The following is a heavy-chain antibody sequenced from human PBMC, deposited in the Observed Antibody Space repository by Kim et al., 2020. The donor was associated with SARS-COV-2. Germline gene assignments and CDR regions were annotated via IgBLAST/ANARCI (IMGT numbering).Heavy chain of an antibody. CDR3: ARGGILYLVCGGDCYRFDY. J-gene: IGHJ4*02. CDR2: INHSGST. D-gene: IGHD2-21*01. Sequence: SETLSLTCAVYGGSFSGYYWSWIRQPPGKGLEWIGEINHSGSTNYNPSLKSRVTISVDTSKNQFSLKLSSVTAADTAVYYCARGGILYLVCGGDCYRFDYWGQGTLVTVSS. CDR1: GGSFSGYY. V-gene: IGHV4-34*01.